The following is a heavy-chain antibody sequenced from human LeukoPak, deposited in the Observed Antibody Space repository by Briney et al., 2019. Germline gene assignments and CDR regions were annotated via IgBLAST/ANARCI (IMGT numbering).Heavy chain of an antibody. CDR1: GFTVSSNY. Sequence: GGSLRLSCAASGFTVSSNYMSWVRQAPGKGLEWVSVIYSGGSTYYADSVKGRFTISRDNSKNTLYLQMNSLRAEDTAVYYCARGGGAYDILTDDAFDIWGQGTMVTVSS. CDR2: IYSGGST. J-gene: IGHJ3*02. V-gene: IGHV3-53*01. D-gene: IGHD3-9*01. CDR3: ARGGGAYDILTDDAFDI.